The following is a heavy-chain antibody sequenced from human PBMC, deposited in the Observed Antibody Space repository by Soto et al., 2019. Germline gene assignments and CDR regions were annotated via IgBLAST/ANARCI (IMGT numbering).Heavy chain of an antibody. J-gene: IGHJ4*02. CDR1: GYTFTSYA. V-gene: IGHV1-3*01. D-gene: IGHD5-18*01. Sequence: QVQLVQSGAEVKKPGASVKVSCKASGYTFTSYAMHWVRQAPGQRLEWMGWINAGNGNTKYSQKFQGRVTITRDTSASPAYMELSSLRSEDTAVYYCALNFGYSYGYQYYFDYWGQGTLVTVSS. CDR3: ALNFGYSYGYQYYFDY. CDR2: INAGNGNT.